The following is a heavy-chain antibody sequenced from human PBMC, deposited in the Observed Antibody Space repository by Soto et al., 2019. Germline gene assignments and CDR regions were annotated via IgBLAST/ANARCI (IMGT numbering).Heavy chain of an antibody. Sequence: LRLSPVVSGFNLCSLGMHWVCQGQGKWLEWVATTSYDENNAYYADPVKGRFTVFRDNSRNGQYLQMNSLRTDDTAVYYCAKGIWRVYTPLHNWGQRTRVTYSS. CDR3: AKGIWRVYTPLHN. CDR1: GFNLCSLG. V-gene: IGHV3-30*18. CDR2: TSYDENNA. J-gene: IGHJ4*02. D-gene: IGHD3-3*01.